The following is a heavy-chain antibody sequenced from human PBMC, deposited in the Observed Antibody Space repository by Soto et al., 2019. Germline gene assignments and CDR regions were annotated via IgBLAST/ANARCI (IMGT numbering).Heavy chain of an antibody. CDR3: AAPDSRIAAADYYGMDV. V-gene: IGHV1-58*02. J-gene: IGHJ6*02. D-gene: IGHD6-13*01. CDR2: IVVGSGNT. Sequence: QMQLVQSGPEVKKPGTSVKVSCKASGFTFTSSAMQWVRQARGQRLEWIGWIVVGSGNTNYAQKFQERVTITRDMSTSTAYMGLSSLRSEDTAVYYCAAPDSRIAAADYYGMDVWGQGTTVTVSS. CDR1: GFTFTSSA.